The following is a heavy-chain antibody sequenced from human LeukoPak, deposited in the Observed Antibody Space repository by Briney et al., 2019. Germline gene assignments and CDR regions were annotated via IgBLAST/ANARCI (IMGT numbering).Heavy chain of an antibody. J-gene: IGHJ2*01. CDR2: IYHSGST. Sequence: PSETLSLTCAVSGGSISSGGYSWSWIRQPPGKGLEWIGYIYHSGSTYYNPSLKSRVTISVDRSKNQFSLKLSSVTAADTAVYYCARGSYYDSSGSHYWYFDLWGRGTLVTVSS. CDR3: ARGSYYDSSGSHYWYFDL. CDR1: GGSISSGGYS. D-gene: IGHD3-22*01. V-gene: IGHV4-30-2*01.